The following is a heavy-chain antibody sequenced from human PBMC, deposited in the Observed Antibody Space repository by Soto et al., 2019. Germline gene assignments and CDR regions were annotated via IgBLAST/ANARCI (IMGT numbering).Heavy chain of an antibody. D-gene: IGHD4-17*01. CDR3: ATAASSIYGDHAINFAY. V-gene: IGHV3-30-3*01. CDR2: ISYDGSNK. CDR1: GFTFSSYA. J-gene: IGHJ4*02. Sequence: GGSLRLSCAASGFTFSSYAMHWVRQAPGKGLEWVAVISYDGSNKYYADSVKGRFTISRDNSKNTLYLQMNSLRAEDTAVYYCATAASSIYGDHAINFAYWGQGTLVTVSS.